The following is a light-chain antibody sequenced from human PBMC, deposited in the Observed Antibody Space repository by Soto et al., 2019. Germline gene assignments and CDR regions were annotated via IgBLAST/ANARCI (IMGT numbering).Light chain of an antibody. CDR3: KKKKNYRWT. J-gene: IGKJ1*01. V-gene: IGKV1-5*03. Sequence: DIQMTQSPSTLSASVGDRVTITCRASQSISSWLAWYQQKPGKAPKLLIYKASSLESGVPSRFSGSGSGTKFPPPFSPPQPYYFTIYSCKKKKNYRWTLGQGPKVNNK. CDR2: KAS. CDR1: QSISSW.